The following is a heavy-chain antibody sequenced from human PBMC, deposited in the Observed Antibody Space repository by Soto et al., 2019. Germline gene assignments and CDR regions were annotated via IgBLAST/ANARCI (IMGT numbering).Heavy chain of an antibody. D-gene: IGHD5-12*01. CDR1: GDSISAYS. CDR2: IHYNGNT. CDR3: AREGNLGRWLQPLDF. Sequence: SETLSLTCTVSGDSISAYSWSWVRQPPGKGLEWIGNIHYNGNTKYNPSLRSRVTMSVDTSKNQFSLKLISVTAADTAKYFCAREGNLGRWLQPLDFWGQGTLVTVSS. V-gene: IGHV4-59*01. J-gene: IGHJ4*02.